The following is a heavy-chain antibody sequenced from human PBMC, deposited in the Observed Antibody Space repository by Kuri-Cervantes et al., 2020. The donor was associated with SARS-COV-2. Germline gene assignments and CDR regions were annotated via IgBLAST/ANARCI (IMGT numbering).Heavy chain of an antibody. V-gene: IGHV1-8*03. Sequence: ASVTVSCKASGYTFTSYDINWVRPATGQGIEWMGWMNPNSGNTGYVQKFQGRVTITRNTSISTAYMELSSLRSEDTAVYYCARAFSNYVDWFDPWGQGTLVTVSS. J-gene: IGHJ5*02. CDR3: ARAFSNYVDWFDP. D-gene: IGHD4-11*01. CDR2: MNPNSGNT. CDR1: GYTFTSYD.